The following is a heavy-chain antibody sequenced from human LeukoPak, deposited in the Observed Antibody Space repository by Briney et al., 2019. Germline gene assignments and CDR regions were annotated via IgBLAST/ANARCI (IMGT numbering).Heavy chain of an antibody. CDR1: GFFFRNYV. Sequence: GGSLRLSCVDSGFFFRNYVLSCVRQAPGKGLEWVSAVSGGGDSTYYADSVKGRFTISRDNPNNMVHLQMNSLRAEDTAIYYCAKEGTYMGRGPYVENWGQGTLVTVSS. J-gene: IGHJ4*02. D-gene: IGHD3-10*01. CDR3: AKEGTYMGRGPYVEN. CDR2: VSGGGDST. V-gene: IGHV3-23*01.